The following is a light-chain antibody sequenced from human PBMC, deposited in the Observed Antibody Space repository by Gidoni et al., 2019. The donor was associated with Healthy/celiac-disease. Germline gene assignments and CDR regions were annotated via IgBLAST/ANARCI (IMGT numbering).Light chain of an antibody. CDR2: GAS. V-gene: IGKV3-15*01. CDR1: QSVSSN. CDR3: QQYNNWPPVVA. J-gene: IGKJ2*01. Sequence: EIVMTQSPATLSVSPGVRATLSCRASQSVSSNLAWYQQKPGQAPSLLIYGASTRATGIPASFSGSGSGTEFTLTISSLQSEDFAVYYCQQYNNWPPVVAFGQGTKLEIK.